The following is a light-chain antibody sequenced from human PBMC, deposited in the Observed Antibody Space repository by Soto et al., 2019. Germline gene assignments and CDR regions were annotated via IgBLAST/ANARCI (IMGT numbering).Light chain of an antibody. CDR3: MQALQTPWM. Sequence: EILLTQSPLSLPVTPAESASISCRSSQSLLHVNGYNYLAWYLQKPGQSPQLLIYLGSNRASGVPDRFCGSGSGTDFTLKISRVEAEDVGVYYCMQALQTPWMFGQGTKVEIK. V-gene: IGKV2-28*01. J-gene: IGKJ1*01. CDR2: LGS. CDR1: QSLLHVNGYNY.